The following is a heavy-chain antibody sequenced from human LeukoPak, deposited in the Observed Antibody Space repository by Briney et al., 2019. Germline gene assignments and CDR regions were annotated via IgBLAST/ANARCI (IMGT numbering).Heavy chain of an antibody. V-gene: IGHV1-69*04. CDR2: IIPILGIT. CDR3: ARDDYGDYGGFDP. D-gene: IGHD4-17*01. CDR1: GGTFGSYA. Sequence: SVKVSCKTSGGTFGSYAISWVRQAPGHGLEWMGRIIPILGITNYAQKFQGTVSFTADKSTSTAYMGLSSLRSEDTAVYYCARDDYGDYGGFDPWGQGTLVTVSS. J-gene: IGHJ5*02.